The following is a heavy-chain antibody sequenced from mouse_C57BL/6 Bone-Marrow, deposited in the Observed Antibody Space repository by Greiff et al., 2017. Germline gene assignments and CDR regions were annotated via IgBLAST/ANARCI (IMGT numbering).Heavy chain of an antibody. CDR1: GYTFTTYP. D-gene: IGHD2-4*01. V-gene: IGHV1-47*01. J-gene: IGHJ3*01. Sequence: VKLVESGAELVKPGASVKMSCKASGYTFTTYPIEWMKQNHGKSLEWIGNFHPYNDDTKYNEKFKGKATLPVEKSSSTVYLELSRLTSDDSAVYYCARVKRLRRGAWFAYWGQGTLVTVSA. CDR2: FHPYNDDT. CDR3: ARVKRLRRGAWFAY.